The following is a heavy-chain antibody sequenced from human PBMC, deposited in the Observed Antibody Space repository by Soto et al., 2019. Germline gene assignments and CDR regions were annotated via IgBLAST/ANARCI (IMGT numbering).Heavy chain of an antibody. CDR3: ARGARDSSGYYSIDY. Sequence: SETLSLTCAVYGGSFSGYYWSWIRQPPGKGLEWIGEINHSGSTNYNPSLKSRAIISVDTSKNQFSLKLRSVSAADTAVYYCARGARDSSGYYSIDYWGQGTQVTSPQ. CDR1: GGSFSGYY. J-gene: IGHJ4*02. CDR2: INHSGST. D-gene: IGHD3-22*01. V-gene: IGHV4-34*01.